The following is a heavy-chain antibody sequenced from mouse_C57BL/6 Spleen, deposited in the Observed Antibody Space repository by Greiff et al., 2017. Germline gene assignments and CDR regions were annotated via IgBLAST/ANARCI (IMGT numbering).Heavy chain of an antibody. V-gene: IGHV1-72*01. Sequence: QVQLQQPGAELVKPGASVKLSCKASGYTFTSYWMHWVKQRPGRGLEWMGRIDPNSGGTKYNEKFKSKATLTVDKPSSTAYMQLSSLTSEDSAVYYCARWSDYDGYDAMDYWGQGTSVTVSS. CDR2: IDPNSGGT. J-gene: IGHJ4*01. CDR3: ARWSDYDGYDAMDY. D-gene: IGHD2-4*01. CDR1: GYTFTSYW.